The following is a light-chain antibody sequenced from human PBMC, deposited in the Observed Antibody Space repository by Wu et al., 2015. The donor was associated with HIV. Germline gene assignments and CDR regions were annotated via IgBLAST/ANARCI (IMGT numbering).Light chain of an antibody. Sequence: EIVLTQSPGTLSSSPGDRVTLSCRASQYVSSYYLTWYQQKPGQAPRLLIYGTSRRATGIPDRFSGSGSETDFTLTISRLEPEDFAVYYCQQYDNWWTFGQGTKVEIK. CDR1: QYVSSYY. J-gene: IGKJ1*01. V-gene: IGKV3-20*01. CDR2: GTS. CDR3: QQYDNWWT.